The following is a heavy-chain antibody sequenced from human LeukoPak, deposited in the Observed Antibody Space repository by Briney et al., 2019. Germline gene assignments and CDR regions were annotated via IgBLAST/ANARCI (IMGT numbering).Heavy chain of an antibody. CDR1: GDTFTNYY. J-gene: IGHJ6*02. CDR3: ARELFSSYNGMDV. CDR2: INPSGGST. Sequence: ASVKVSCKASGDTFTNYYMHWVRQAPGQGLEWMGVINPSGGSTTYAQKFRGRVTMTRDTSTSTVYMELSSLRSEDTAVYYCARELFSSYNGMDVWGQGTTVTVSS. V-gene: IGHV1-46*01.